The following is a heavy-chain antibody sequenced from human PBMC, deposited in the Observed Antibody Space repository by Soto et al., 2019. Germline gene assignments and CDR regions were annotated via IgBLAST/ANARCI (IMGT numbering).Heavy chain of an antibody. D-gene: IGHD6-19*01. CDR3: ARAQWLVTPFDY. V-gene: IGHV3-48*03. CDR1: GFTFSSYE. CDR2: ISSSGSTI. J-gene: IGHJ4*02. Sequence: SLRLSCAASGFTFSSYEMNWVRQAPGKGLEWVSYISSSGSTIYYADSVKGRFTISRDNAKNSLYLQMNSLRAEDTAVYYCARAQWLVTPFDYWGQGTLVTVSS.